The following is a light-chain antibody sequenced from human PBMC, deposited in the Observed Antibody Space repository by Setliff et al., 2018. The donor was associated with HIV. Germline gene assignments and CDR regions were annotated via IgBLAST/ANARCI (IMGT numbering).Light chain of an antibody. J-gene: IGLJ3*02. CDR3: QSFDNYFSDSRL. Sequence: QSALTQPASVSGSPGQSITISCNGTSNYIGSYNYVSWYQQHPGKAPKLVIYDVAQRPSGGSSRFSGSKSGDTASLTISGLQTEDEADYSCQSFDNYFSDSRLFGGGTKVTVL. CDR2: DVA. V-gene: IGLV2-14*03. CDR1: SNYIGSYNY.